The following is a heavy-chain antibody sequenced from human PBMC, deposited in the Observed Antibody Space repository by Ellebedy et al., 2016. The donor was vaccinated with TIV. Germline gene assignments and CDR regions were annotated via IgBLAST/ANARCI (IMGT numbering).Heavy chain of an antibody. D-gene: IGHD4-11*01. CDR1: GYTFSNYF. CDR3: ARDPDYSNREYYFDY. CDR2: INPSGGST. Sequence: AASVKVSCKASGYTFSNYFMHWVRQAPGQGLEWMGIINPSGGSTSYAQKFQGRVTMTRATSTSTVYMELSSLRSEDTAVYYCARDPDYSNREYYFDYWGQGTLVTVSS. J-gene: IGHJ4*02. V-gene: IGHV1-46*01.